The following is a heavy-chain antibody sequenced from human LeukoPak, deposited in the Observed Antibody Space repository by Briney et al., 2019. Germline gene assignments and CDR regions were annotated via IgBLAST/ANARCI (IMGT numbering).Heavy chain of an antibody. V-gene: IGHV4-4*02. CDR3: ARDGSGDCSGSSNLFDP. Sequence: SETLSLTCAVSGGSISSSNWWSGVGQPPGRGLEGMGEIYHSGGTNYNPSLKRRVTISVEKSKNKCSIWLSSVTAAGTAVYYCARDGSGDCSGSSNLFDPWRQGTLVTVSS. CDR1: GGSISSSNW. D-gene: IGHD3-10*02. J-gene: IGHJ5*02. CDR2: IYHSGGT.